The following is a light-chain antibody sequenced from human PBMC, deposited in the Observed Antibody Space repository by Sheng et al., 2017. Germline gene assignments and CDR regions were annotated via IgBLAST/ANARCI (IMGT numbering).Light chain of an antibody. Sequence: DIQMTQSPSSLSASVGDRVTITCRASQSIASSLNWYQQRAGKAPELLIYAASSLQSGVPSRFSGSGSGTDFALTISNLQPKDFATYYCQQSYSTPYTFGQGTKLEIK. CDR3: QQSYSTPYT. J-gene: IGKJ2*01. CDR1: QSIASS. V-gene: IGKV1-39*01. CDR2: AAS.